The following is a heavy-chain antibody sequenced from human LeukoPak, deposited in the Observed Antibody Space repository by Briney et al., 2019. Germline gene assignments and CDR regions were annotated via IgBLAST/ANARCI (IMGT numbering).Heavy chain of an antibody. CDR2: ISAYNGNT. CDR1: GYTFTSYG. J-gene: IGHJ4*02. Sequence: ASVKVSCKASGYTFTSYGISWVRQAPGQGLEWMGWISAYNGNTNYAQKLQGRVTMTTDTSTSTAYMELRSLRSDDTAVYYCAREWGRRGYSYGQSDYWGQGTLVTVSS. CDR3: AREWGRRGYSYGQSDY. D-gene: IGHD5-18*01. V-gene: IGHV1-18*01.